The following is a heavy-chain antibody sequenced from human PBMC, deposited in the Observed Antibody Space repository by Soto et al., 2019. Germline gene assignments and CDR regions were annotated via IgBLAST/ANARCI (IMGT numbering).Heavy chain of an antibody. CDR1: GFTSSSYE. V-gene: IGHV3-48*03. Sequence: GGSLRLSCAASGFTSSSYEMNWVRQAPGKGLEWVSYISSSGSTIYYADSVKGRFTISRDNAKNSLYLQMNSLRAEDTAVYYCARVHSSGWYGDYFDYWGQGTLVTVSS. CDR3: ARVHSSGWYGDYFDY. D-gene: IGHD6-19*01. J-gene: IGHJ4*02. CDR2: ISSSGSTI.